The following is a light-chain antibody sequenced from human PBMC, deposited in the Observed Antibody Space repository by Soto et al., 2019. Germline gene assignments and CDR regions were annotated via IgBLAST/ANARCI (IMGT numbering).Light chain of an antibody. J-gene: IGKJ1*01. CDR3: QQSYSTPRA. V-gene: IGKV1-39*01. CDR2: AAA. CDR1: QNISRY. Sequence: DIQMTQSPSSLSASVEDRVTITCRASQNISRYLNWYQQKPEKATKLRSYAAASMESGVPSRFSGSGSGTDFTLTISSLQPEDFATYYCQQSYSTPRAFGQGTKLDIK.